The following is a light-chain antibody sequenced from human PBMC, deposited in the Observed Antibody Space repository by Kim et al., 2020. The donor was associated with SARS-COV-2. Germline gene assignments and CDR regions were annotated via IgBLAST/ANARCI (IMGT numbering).Light chain of an antibody. CDR1: KLGDKY. Sequence: VSPGQTASITCCGDKLGDKYACWYQQKPGQSPVLVIYQDTKRPSGIPERFSGSNSGNSATLTISGTQAMDEADYYCQAWDSSTAVFGGGTQLTVL. CDR3: QAWDSSTAV. CDR2: QDT. J-gene: IGLJ3*02. V-gene: IGLV3-1*01.